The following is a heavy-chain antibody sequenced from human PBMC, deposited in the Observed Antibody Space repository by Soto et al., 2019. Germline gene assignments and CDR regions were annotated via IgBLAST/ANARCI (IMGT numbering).Heavy chain of an antibody. Sequence: QVQLVQSGAEVRRPGSSVRVSCKASGGTFSSSTISWVRQAPGQGLEWVGGITPIFGKANYAQKFQGRVTITADESTSTAYMELSSLRSEDTALYFCARGWGSESTTYYYAYWGQGTSVTVSS. V-gene: IGHV1-69*01. CDR1: GGTFSSST. CDR2: ITPIFGKA. CDR3: ARGWGSESTTYYYAY. J-gene: IGHJ1*01. D-gene: IGHD3-22*01.